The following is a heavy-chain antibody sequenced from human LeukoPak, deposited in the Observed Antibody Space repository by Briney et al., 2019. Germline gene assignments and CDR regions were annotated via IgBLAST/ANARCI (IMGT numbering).Heavy chain of an antibody. CDR1: GGSISSGSYY. V-gene: IGHV4-61*02. CDR2: IYTSGST. J-gene: IGHJ6*03. D-gene: IGHD2-2*01. Sequence: PSETLSLTCTVSGGSISSGSYYWSWIRQPAGKGLEWIGRIYTSGSTNYNPSLKSRVTISVDTSKNQFSLKLSSVTAADTAVYYCAREGGDIVVVPAAVIYYYYMDVWGKGTTVTVSS. CDR3: AREGGDIVVVPAAVIYYYYMDV.